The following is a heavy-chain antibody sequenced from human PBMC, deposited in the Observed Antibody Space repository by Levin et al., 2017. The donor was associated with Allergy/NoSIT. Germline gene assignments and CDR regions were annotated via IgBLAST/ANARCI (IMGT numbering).Heavy chain of an antibody. J-gene: IGHJ6*03. CDR1: GGSISSGSYY. CDR2: IYTSGST. Sequence: PSETLSLTCTVSGGSISSGSYYWSWIRQPAGKGLEWIGRIYTSGSTNYNPSLKSRVTISVDTSKNQFSLKLSSVTAADTAVYYCARETPYYDILTGGTPYYYYYMDVWGKGTTVTVSS. CDR3: ARETPYYDILTGGTPYYYYYMDV. D-gene: IGHD3-9*01. V-gene: IGHV4-61*02.